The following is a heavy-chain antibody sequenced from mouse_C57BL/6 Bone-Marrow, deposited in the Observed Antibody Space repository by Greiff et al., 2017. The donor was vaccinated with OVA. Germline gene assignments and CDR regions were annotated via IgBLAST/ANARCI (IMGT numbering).Heavy chain of an antibody. V-gene: IGHV14-4*01. CDR3: TTSAVVYYYAMDY. Sequence: EVKLQESGAELVRPGASVKLSCTASGFNIKDDYMHWVKQRPEQGLEWIGWIDPENGDTEYASKFQGKATITADTSSNTAYLQLSSLTSEDTAVYYCTTSAVVYYYAMDYWGQGTSVTVSS. D-gene: IGHD1-1*01. J-gene: IGHJ4*01. CDR1: GFNIKDDY. CDR2: IDPENGDT.